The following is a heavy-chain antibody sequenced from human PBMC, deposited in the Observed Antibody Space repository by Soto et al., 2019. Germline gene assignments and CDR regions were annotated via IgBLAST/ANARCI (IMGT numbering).Heavy chain of an antibody. D-gene: IGHD5-18*01. CDR1: GYAFTSYG. J-gene: IGHJ4*02. Sequence: ASVKVSCKASGYAFTSYGISWVRQAPGQGLEWMGWISAYNGNTNYAQKLQGRVTMTTDTSTSTAYMELRSLRSDDTAVYYCARVGYSYGQYYFDYWGQGTLVTVSS. CDR3: ARVGYSYGQYYFDY. CDR2: ISAYNGNT. V-gene: IGHV1-18*01.